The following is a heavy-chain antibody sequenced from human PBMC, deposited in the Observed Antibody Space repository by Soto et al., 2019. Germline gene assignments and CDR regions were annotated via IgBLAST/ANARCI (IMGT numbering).Heavy chain of an antibody. Sequence: QVQLVQSGAEVKKPGSSVKVSCKASGGTFSSYVISWVRQAPGQGLEWMGGIIPIFGTANYAQKFQGRVTITADESTSTAYMELSSLRSEDTAVYYCARGAIEEYSSSPNWFDPWGQGTLVTVSS. D-gene: IGHD6-6*01. J-gene: IGHJ5*02. V-gene: IGHV1-69*01. CDR3: ARGAIEEYSSSPNWFDP. CDR1: GGTFSSYV. CDR2: IIPIFGTA.